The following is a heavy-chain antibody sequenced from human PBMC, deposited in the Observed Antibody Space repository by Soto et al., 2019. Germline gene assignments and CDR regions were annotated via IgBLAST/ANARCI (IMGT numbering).Heavy chain of an antibody. Sequence: HPGGSLRLSCAASGFTFSSYEMNWVRQAPGKGLEWVSYISSSGSTIYYADSVKGRFTISRDNAKNSLYLQMNSLRAEDTAVYYCAEIGSGSPPLHVPYYGMDVWGQGTTVTVSS. J-gene: IGHJ6*02. D-gene: IGHD1-26*01. V-gene: IGHV3-48*03. CDR2: ISSSGSTI. CDR1: GFTFSSYE. CDR3: AEIGSGSPPLHVPYYGMDV.